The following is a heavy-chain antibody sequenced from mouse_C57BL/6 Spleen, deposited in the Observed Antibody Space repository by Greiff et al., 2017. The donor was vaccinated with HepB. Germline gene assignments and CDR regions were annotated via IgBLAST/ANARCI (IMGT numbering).Heavy chain of an antibody. D-gene: IGHD1-1*01. J-gene: IGHJ1*03. Sequence: EVKVEESGPGLVKPSQSLSLTCSVTGYSITSGYYWNWIRQFPGNKLEWMGYISYDGSNNYNPSLKNRISITRDTSKNQFFLKLNSVTTEDTATYYCARDLSGATVVDWYFDVWGTGTTVTVSS. V-gene: IGHV3-6*01. CDR1: GYSITSGYY. CDR3: ARDLSGATVVDWYFDV. CDR2: ISYDGSN.